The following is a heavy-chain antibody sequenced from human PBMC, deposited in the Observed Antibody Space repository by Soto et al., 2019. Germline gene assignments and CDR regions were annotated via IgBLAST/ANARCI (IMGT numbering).Heavy chain of an antibody. D-gene: IGHD1-1*01. J-gene: IGHJ4*02. CDR2: VSYSGSS. Sequence: SETLSLTCSVSDGSITEYHWNWIRRPPGRGLEWIGYVSYSGSSNYNPALKNRVAVSSDTSKNQFFLKLNSVTAADTAVYYCTRLRYNGAFDYWGKGILVTVSS. V-gene: IGHV4-59*08. CDR3: TRLRYNGAFDY. CDR1: DGSITEYH.